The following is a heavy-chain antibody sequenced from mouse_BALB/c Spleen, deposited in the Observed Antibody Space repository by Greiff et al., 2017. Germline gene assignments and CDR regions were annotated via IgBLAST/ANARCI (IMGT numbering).Heavy chain of an antibody. Sequence: VQLQQPGAELVKPGASVKLSCKASGYTFTSYWMHWVKQRPGQGLEWIGEINPSNGRTNYNEKFKSKATLTVDKSSSTAYMQLSSLTSEDSAVYYCARGDYGRPSFAYWGQGTLVTVSA. CDR3: ARGDYGRPSFAY. J-gene: IGHJ3*01. CDR2: INPSNGRT. V-gene: IGHV1S81*02. D-gene: IGHD1-1*01. CDR1: GYTFTSYW.